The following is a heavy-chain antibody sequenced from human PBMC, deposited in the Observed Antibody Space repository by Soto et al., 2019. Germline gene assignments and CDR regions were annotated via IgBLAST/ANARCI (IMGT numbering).Heavy chain of an antibody. CDR2: INAGNGNT. CDR1: GYTFTSYG. D-gene: IGHD6-19*01. J-gene: IGHJ6*02. V-gene: IGHV1-3*01. Sequence: GASVKVSCKASGYTFTSYGIHWVRQAPGQRLEWTGWINAGNGNTKYSEKFQGRVIITRDNSKNTLYLQMNSLRAEDTAVYYCAKGDYSSGWYPILPWNYYYGMDVWGQGTTVTVSS. CDR3: AKGDYSSGWYPILPWNYYYGMDV.